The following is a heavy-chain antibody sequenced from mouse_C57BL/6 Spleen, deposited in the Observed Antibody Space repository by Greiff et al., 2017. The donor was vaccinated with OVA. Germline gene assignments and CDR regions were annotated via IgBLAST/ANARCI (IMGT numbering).Heavy chain of an antibody. V-gene: IGHV5-6*01. CDR2: ISSGGSYT. J-gene: IGHJ3*01. CDR1: GFTFSSYG. D-gene: IGHD2-2*01. CDR3: ARHEGMVTTAPFAY. Sequence: EVNLVESGGDLVKPGGSLKLSCAASGFTFSSYGMSWVRQTPDKRLEWVATISSGGSYTYYPDSVKGRFTITRDNAKNTVYLQMSSLKSEDTAMYYCARHEGMVTTAPFAYWGQGTLVTVSA.